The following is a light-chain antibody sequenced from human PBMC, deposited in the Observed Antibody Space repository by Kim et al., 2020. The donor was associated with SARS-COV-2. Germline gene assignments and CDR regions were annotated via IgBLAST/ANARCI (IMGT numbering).Light chain of an antibody. Sequence: KTGTFSCPRSSGRYPTNYAQGHPPRPGNAPATVIYEDDQSPSGVPDRFSGSIDSSSNSASLIISGLKTEDEADYYCQSYDSSNHWVFGGGTKLTVL. CDR3: QSYDSSNHWV. CDR2: EDD. J-gene: IGLJ3*02. CDR1: SGRYPTNY. V-gene: IGLV6-57*03.